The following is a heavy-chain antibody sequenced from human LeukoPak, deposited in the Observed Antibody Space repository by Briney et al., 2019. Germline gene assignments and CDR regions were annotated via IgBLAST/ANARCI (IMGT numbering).Heavy chain of an antibody. CDR1: GGSFSAYY. Sequence: PSETLSPTCAVYGGSFSAYYWSWIRQPPGEGLEWIGEISHSGTTNYNPSLKSRVTISVDTPKNQFSLNLNSVTAADTAVYYCAPVRLLQNWFDPWGHGTLVTVSS. D-gene: IGHD2-15*01. CDR3: APVRLLQNWFDP. CDR2: ISHSGTT. J-gene: IGHJ5*02. V-gene: IGHV4-34*01.